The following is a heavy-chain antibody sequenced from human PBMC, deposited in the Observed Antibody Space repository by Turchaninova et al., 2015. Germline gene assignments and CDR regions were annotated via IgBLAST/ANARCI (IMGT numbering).Heavy chain of an antibody. CDR2: INCKTGGT. Sequence: QVQLVQSGVEVKKPGASVKVSCKASGYTFTSYGISWMRQAPGQGLEWMGWINCKTGGTNDAQDIQDRVTMTTDTSTVTAYMELRGLGAFDTAVYDGARERTRGPPHFDYWGQGTLVTVSS. CDR3: ARERTRGPPHFDY. J-gene: IGHJ4*01. D-gene: IGHD2-2*01. V-gene: IGHV1-18*04. CDR1: GYTFTSYG.